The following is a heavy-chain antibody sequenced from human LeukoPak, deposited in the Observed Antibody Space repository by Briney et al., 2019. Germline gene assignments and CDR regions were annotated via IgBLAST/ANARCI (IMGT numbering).Heavy chain of an antibody. Sequence: SETLSLTCTVSGGSISSGGYYWSWIRQHPGKGLEWIGNIYYSGSTYYNPSLKSRVTISVDTSKKQFSLKLSSVTAADTAVYYCARDYYRNRFDYWGQGTLVTVSS. D-gene: IGHD4-11*01. CDR1: GGSISSGGYY. V-gene: IGHV4-31*03. CDR3: ARDYYRNRFDY. J-gene: IGHJ4*02. CDR2: IYYSGST.